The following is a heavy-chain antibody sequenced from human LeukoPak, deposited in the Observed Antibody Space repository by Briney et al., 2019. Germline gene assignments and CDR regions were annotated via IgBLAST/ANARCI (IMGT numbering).Heavy chain of an antibody. Sequence: GGSLRLSCEASGFTFSTYWMKWVRQAPGKGLEWVANIKQDGSQKYYVDSVKGRFIISRDNAKNSLYLQMNSVRVEDTAVYYCAREGTFGDYRASGDHWGQGALVTVSS. CDR2: IKQDGSQK. CDR3: AREGTFGDYRASGDH. J-gene: IGHJ4*02. V-gene: IGHV3-7*03. CDR1: GFTFSTYW. D-gene: IGHD2-21*02.